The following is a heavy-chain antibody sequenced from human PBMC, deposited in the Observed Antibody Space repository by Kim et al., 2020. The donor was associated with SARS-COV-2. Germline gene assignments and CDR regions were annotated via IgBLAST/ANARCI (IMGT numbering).Heavy chain of an antibody. V-gene: IGHV3-73*01. CDR3: TRQATVTTWDYYYYGMDV. Sequence: KGRFTISRDDSKERAYLQMNSLKTEDTAVYYCTRQATVTTWDYYYYGMDVWGQGTTVTVSS. D-gene: IGHD4-17*01. J-gene: IGHJ6*02.